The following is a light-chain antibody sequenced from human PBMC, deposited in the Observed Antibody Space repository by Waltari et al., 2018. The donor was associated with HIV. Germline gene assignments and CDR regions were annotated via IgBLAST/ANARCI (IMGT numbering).Light chain of an antibody. V-gene: IGLV1-44*01. Sequence: QSVLTQPPSASGTAGQRVTISCSGTSSTIGSNTVNWYQQLPGTAPKLLICHNSQRLSGVPDRVAGSKSGTSASLAISGLQSEDEADYYCAAWDDSVNGLVFGGGTKLTV. J-gene: IGLJ3*02. CDR3: AAWDDSVNGLV. CDR2: HNS. CDR1: SSTIGSNT.